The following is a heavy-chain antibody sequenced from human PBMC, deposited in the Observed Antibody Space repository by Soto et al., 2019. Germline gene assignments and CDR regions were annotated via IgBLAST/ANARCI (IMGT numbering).Heavy chain of an antibody. CDR2: IDARSNYI. V-gene: IGHV3-21*06. D-gene: IGHD1-26*01. Sequence: GGSLRLSCEASGFRFNSYSMNWVRQAPQKGLEWVSLIDARSNYIYYADSVKGRFAISRDNARNSLYLQMDSLRVEDTAVYYCVRENEMAGATSDFEYWGQGTPVTVSS. CDR3: VRENEMAGATSDFEY. CDR1: GFRFNSYS. J-gene: IGHJ4*02.